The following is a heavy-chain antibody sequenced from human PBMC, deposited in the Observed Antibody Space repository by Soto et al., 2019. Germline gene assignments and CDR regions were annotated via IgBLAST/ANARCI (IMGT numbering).Heavy chain of an antibody. Sequence: ASVKVSCKASGYTFTSYDINWVRQATGQGLEWMGWLNPNSGNTGYAQKFQGRVTMTRNTSISTAYMELSSLRSEDTAVYYCARRREVWWTPPFDYWGQGTLVTVSS. CDR2: LNPNSGNT. D-gene: IGHD2-15*01. J-gene: IGHJ4*02. V-gene: IGHV1-8*01. CDR3: ARRREVWWTPPFDY. CDR1: GYTFTSYD.